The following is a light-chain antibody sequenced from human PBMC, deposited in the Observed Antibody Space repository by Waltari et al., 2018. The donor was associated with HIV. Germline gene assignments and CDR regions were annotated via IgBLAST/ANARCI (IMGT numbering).Light chain of an antibody. CDR2: DAS. CDR3: QQYTSAPFS. CDR1: QTVGLNY. V-gene: IGKV3-20*01. Sequence: IVLTQFPGTLSLSPGERATVSCRASQTVGLNYLAWYQHRPGQAPRLLIYDASDRATGIPDRFTGSGSGTDFTLSISRLEPEDSAMYFCQQYTSAPFSFGQGTRLEIK. J-gene: IGKJ5*01.